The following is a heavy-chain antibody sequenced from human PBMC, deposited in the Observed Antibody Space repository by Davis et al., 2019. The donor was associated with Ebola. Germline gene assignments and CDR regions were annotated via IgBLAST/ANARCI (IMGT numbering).Heavy chain of an antibody. CDR1: GGTFSSYA. CDR3: ARDVGMIAAAGYFDY. V-gene: IGHV1-69*13. Sequence: SVKVSCKASGGTFSSYAISWVRQAPGQGLEWMGGIIPIFGTANYAQKFQGRVTITADESTSTAYMELSSLRSEDTAVYYCARDVGMIAAAGYFDYWGQGTLVTVSS. CDR2: IIPIFGTA. J-gene: IGHJ4*02. D-gene: IGHD6-13*01.